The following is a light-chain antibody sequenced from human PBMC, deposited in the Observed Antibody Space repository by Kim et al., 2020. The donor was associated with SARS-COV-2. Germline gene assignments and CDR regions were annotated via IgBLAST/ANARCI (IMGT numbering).Light chain of an antibody. Sequence: GSPGQTATLTCSGDDFGKRFVCWYQQKAGQPPVMVIFQDRKRPSGIPERFSGSNSESTATLTIYGTQAVDEADYYCQAWDSNTAVFGTGTKVTVL. CDR2: QDR. CDR3: QAWDSNTAV. CDR1: DFGKRF. V-gene: IGLV3-1*01. J-gene: IGLJ1*01.